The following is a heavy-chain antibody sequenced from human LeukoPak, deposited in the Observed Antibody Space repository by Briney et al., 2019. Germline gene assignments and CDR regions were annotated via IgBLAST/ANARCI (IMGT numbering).Heavy chain of an antibody. J-gene: IGHJ5*02. CDR3: ASGYDFGFGRNWFDP. V-gene: IGHV4-39*01. CDR1: GGSISSSSYY. D-gene: IGHD3-3*01. Sequence: SETLSLTCTVSGGSISSSSYYWGWIRQPPGKGLEWIGSIYYSGSTYYNPSLKSRVTISVDTSKNQFSLKLSSVTAADTAVYYCASGYDFGFGRNWFDPWGQGTLVTVSS. CDR2: IYYSGST.